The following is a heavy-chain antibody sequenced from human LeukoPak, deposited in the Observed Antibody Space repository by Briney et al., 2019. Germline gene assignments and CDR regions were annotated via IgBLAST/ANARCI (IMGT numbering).Heavy chain of an antibody. J-gene: IGHJ4*02. V-gene: IGHV4-34*01. D-gene: IGHD3-10*01. CDR2: INHSGST. CDR3: ARDSGPGVTAFDY. Sequence: PSETLSLTCAVYGGSFSGYYWSWIRQPPGKGLEWIGEINHSGSTNYNPSLKSRVTISVDTSKNQFSLKLSSVTAADTAVYYCARDSGPGVTAFDYWGQGTLVTVSS. CDR1: GGSFSGYY.